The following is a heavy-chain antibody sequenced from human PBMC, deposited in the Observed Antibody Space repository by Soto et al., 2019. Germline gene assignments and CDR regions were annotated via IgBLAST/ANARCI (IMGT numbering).Heavy chain of an antibody. J-gene: IGHJ4*02. D-gene: IGHD2-2*01. CDR3: SKQPASIRTFDY. CDR2: ITGGGGGRT. Sequence: GGSLRRSCAASGFTFTNYGMNWVRQAPGKGLEWVSTITGGGGGRTNYADSVKARITISRDNSNNTLYLQLTSLKAEDTALYYCSKQPASIRTFDYWAQGALVTVSS. CDR1: GFTFTNYG. V-gene: IGHV3-23*01.